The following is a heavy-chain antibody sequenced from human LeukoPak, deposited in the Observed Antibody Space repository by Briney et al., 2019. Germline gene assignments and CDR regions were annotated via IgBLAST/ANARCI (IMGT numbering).Heavy chain of an antibody. CDR3: AREGALYYMDV. D-gene: IGHD3-16*01. J-gene: IGHJ6*03. V-gene: IGHV4-59*01. Sequence: SETLSLTCTVSGGSISSVYWSWIRQPPGKGLEWIGYIYYSGSINYNPSLKSRVTISVDTSKNHFSLKLSSVTAADTAVYYCAREGALYYMDVWGKGTTVTVSS. CDR1: GGSISSVY. CDR2: IYYSGSI.